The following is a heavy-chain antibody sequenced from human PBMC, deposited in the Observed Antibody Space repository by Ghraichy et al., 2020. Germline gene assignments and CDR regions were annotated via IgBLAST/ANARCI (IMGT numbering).Heavy chain of an antibody. D-gene: IGHD2-15*01. CDR2: ISAYNGNT. J-gene: IGHJ5*02. CDR1: GYTFTSYG. CDR3: ARGGYCSGGSCLNWFDP. Sequence: ASVKVSCKASGYTFTSYGISWVRQAPGQGLEWMGWISAYNGNTNYPQKFQGRVTMTTDTSTNTVYMELRSLRSDDTAVYYCARGGYCSGGSCLNWFDPWGQGTLVTVSS. V-gene: IGHV1-18*04.